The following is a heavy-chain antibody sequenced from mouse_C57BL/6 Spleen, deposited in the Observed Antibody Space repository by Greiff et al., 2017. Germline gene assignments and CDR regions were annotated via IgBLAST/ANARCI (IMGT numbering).Heavy chain of an antibody. CDR1: GFTFSSYT. J-gene: IGHJ2*01. V-gene: IGHV5-9*01. CDR3: ARQYYSNFDY. D-gene: IGHD2-5*01. Sequence: EVKVEESGGGLVKPGGSLKLSCAASGFTFSSYTMSWVRQTPEQRLEWVATISGGGGNTYYPDSVKGRFTISRDNAKNTLYLQMSSLRSEDTALYYCARQYYSNFDYWGQGTTLTVSS. CDR2: ISGGGGNT.